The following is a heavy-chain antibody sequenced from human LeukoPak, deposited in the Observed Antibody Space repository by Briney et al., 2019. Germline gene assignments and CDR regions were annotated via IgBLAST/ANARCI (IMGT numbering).Heavy chain of an antibody. Sequence: GGSLRLSCAASGFTFSSYGMHWVRRASGKGLEWGAVLWYDGSNKYYADSVKGRFTISRDNSKNTLYRQMNSLRAEDTAVYYCARGEDYYDSSGSGLDYWGQGTLVTVSS. CDR2: LWYDGSNK. D-gene: IGHD3-22*01. CDR3: ARGEDYYDSSGSGLDY. J-gene: IGHJ4*02. V-gene: IGHV3-33*01. CDR1: GFTFSSYG.